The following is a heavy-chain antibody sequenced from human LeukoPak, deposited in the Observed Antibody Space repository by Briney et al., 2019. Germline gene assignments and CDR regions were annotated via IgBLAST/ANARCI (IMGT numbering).Heavy chain of an antibody. CDR3: AKGAWYYSFDY. CDR1: GFAFSDYY. Sequence: GGSLRLSCAASGFAFSDYYMSWIRQAPGKGLEWVSYISSSGSTIYYADSVKGRFTISRDNAKNSLYLQMNSLRAEDTALYYCAKGAWYYSFDYWGQGTLVTVSS. D-gene: IGHD2-15*01. CDR2: ISSSGSTI. J-gene: IGHJ4*02. V-gene: IGHV3-11*01.